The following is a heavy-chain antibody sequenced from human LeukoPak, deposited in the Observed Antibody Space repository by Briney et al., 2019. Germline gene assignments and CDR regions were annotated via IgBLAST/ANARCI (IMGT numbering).Heavy chain of an antibody. J-gene: IGHJ3*02. CDR3: ARSHEYDPDGVHI. D-gene: IGHD1-1*01. V-gene: IGHV4-4*07. Sequence: PSETLSLTCIVAGGSISKYYWSWLRQPAGKGLDWVGRIYSSGSTNYNPSLKSRLTMSVDTSKNQFSLRLSAVTAADTAVYYCARSHEYDPDGVHIWGQGTMVTVSS. CDR1: GGSISKYY. CDR2: IYSSGST.